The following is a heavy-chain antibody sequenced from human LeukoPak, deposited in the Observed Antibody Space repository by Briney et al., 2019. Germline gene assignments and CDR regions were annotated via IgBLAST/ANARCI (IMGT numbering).Heavy chain of an antibody. D-gene: IGHD3-10*01. CDR1: GDSITSGRYY. J-gene: IGHJ3*02. CDR3: AREGGDDAFDI. CDR2: IYYSGSA. Sequence: SQTLSLTCTVSGDSITSGRYYWSWIRQPAGKELEWIGYIYYSGSANYNPSLKSRVTISVDTSKNQFSLKLSSVTAADTAVYYCAREGGDDAFDIWGQGTMVTVSS. V-gene: IGHV4-61*10.